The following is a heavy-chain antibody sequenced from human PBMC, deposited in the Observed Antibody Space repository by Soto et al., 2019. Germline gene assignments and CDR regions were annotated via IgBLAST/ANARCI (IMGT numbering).Heavy chain of an antibody. CDR2: ISGSGGST. CDR1: GFTFSSYA. Sequence: PGGSLRLSCAASGFTFSSYAMSWVRQAPGKGLEWVSAISGSGGSTYYADSVKGRFTISRDNSKNTLYLQMNSLRAEDTAVYYCAKDFRPQLRFLEWLLYLNFDYWGQGTLVTVSS. CDR3: AKDFRPQLRFLEWLLYLNFDY. V-gene: IGHV3-23*01. D-gene: IGHD3-3*01. J-gene: IGHJ4*02.